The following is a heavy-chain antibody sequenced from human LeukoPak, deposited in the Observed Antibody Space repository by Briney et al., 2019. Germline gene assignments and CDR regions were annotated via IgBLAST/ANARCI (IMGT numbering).Heavy chain of an antibody. CDR2: IKQDGSEK. V-gene: IGHV3-7*01. CDR1: GFTFSAIG. Sequence: GGSLRLSCVASGFTFSAIGWPGAGRAPGKGRGWVAKIKQDGSEKYYVDSVKGRFTISRDNAKNSLYLQMNSLRAEDTAVYYCARDPGYYGSGSYVNWGQGTLVTVSS. D-gene: IGHD3-10*01. J-gene: IGHJ4*02. CDR3: ARDPGYYGSGSYVN.